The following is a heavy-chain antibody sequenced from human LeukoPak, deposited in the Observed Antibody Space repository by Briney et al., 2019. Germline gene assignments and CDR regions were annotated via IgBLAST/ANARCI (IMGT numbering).Heavy chain of an antibody. Sequence: GGSLRLSCEASGFTFSSYAMTWVRQAPGKGLEWVSAISGGGRYTYFADSVKGRFTVSRDNSKNTLYLQMNSLRAEDTAVYYCAKAYEYYYDGTGYLPGYSDYWGQGTLVTVSS. CDR2: ISGGGRYT. D-gene: IGHD3-22*01. J-gene: IGHJ4*02. CDR1: GFTFSSYA. V-gene: IGHV3-23*01. CDR3: AKAYEYYYDGTGYLPGYSDY.